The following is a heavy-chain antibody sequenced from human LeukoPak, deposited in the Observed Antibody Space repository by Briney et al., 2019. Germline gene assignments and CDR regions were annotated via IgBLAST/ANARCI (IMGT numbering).Heavy chain of an antibody. CDR2: IRYDGSNK. J-gene: IGHJ4*02. D-gene: IGHD3-9*01. CDR3: ASPSLPEGDWFHYDY. V-gene: IGHV3-30*02. CDR1: GFTFSSYG. Sequence: QAGGSLRLSCAASGFTFSSYGMHWVRQAPGKGLEWVAFIRYDGSNKYYADSVKGRFTISRDNSKNTLYLQMNSLRAEDTAVYYCASPSLPEGDWFHYDYWGQGTLVTVSS.